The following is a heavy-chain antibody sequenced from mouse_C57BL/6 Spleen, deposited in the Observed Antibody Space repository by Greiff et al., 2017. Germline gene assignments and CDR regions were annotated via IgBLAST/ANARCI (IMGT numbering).Heavy chain of an antibody. V-gene: IGHV1-69*01. CDR2: IDPSDSYT. CDR3: ARWSYDYDAMDY. Sequence: VQLQQPGAELVMPGASVKLSCKASGYTFTSYWMHWVKQRPGQGLEWIGEIDPSDSYTNYNQKFKGKSTLTVDKSSSTAYMQLSSLTSEDSAVYYCARWSYDYDAMDYWGQGTSVTVSS. CDR1: GYTFTSYW. J-gene: IGHJ4*01. D-gene: IGHD1-1*01.